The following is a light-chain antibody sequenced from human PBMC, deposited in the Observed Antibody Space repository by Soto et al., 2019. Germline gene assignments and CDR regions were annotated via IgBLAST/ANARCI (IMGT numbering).Light chain of an antibody. Sequence: EVVMTQSRATLSVSPGETATLTCRASESVTGNLAWYQQKPGQAPRLLIHGTSTRATGIPARFSGSRSGTEFTLTISSLQSEDSAVYYCQQHNKWPQTFGQGTKLETK. CDR3: QQHNKWPQT. CDR2: GTS. V-gene: IGKV3-15*01. J-gene: IGKJ2*01. CDR1: ESVTGN.